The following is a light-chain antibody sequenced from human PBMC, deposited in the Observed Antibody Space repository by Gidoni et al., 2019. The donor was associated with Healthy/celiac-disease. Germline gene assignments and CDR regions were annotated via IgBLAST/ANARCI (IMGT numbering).Light chain of an antibody. V-gene: IGKV2-28*01. CDR3: MQALQTPPT. CDR1: QSLLHSNGYNY. CDR2: LGS. Sequence: DIVMTQSPLSLPVPPGEPASISCRSSQSLLHSNGYNYLDWYLQKPGQSPQLLIYLGSARASGVPDRCSGCGSGTDFTLKISRVEAEDVGVYYCMQALQTPPTFGGXTKVEIK. J-gene: IGKJ4*01.